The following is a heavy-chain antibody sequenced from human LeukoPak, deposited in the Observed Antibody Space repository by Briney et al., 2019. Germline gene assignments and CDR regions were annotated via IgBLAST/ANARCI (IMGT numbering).Heavy chain of an antibody. V-gene: IGHV3-43*02. CDR1: GFTFDNYA. Sequence: GGSLRLSCAASGFTFDNYAIHWVRQAPGKGLEWVSLISGDGGSTYYADSMKGRFTISRDNTKNSLYLQMNSLRTEDTALYYCARDSQEFFQHWGQGTLVTVSS. J-gene: IGHJ1*01. CDR3: ARDSQEFFQH. CDR2: ISGDGGST.